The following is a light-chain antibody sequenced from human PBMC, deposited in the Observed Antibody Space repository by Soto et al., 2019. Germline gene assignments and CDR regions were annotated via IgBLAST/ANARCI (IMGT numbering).Light chain of an antibody. Sequence: QSVLTQPPSASGSPGQSVTISCIGTASDIGRYNYVSWYQHHPGKAPKLRIYEVTKRPSGVPDRFSGSKSGNTASLTVSGLQADDASDYYCNSYVGSKNYGFGTGTKLPVL. J-gene: IGLJ1*01. CDR3: NSYVGSKNYG. V-gene: IGLV2-8*01. CDR1: ASDIGRYNY. CDR2: EVT.